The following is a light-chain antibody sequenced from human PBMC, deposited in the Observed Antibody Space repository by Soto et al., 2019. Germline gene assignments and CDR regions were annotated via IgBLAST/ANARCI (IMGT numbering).Light chain of an antibody. Sequence: IQLTQSPSSLSASVGDRVTITCRASQGISSYLAWYQQKPGKAPKLLIYAASALQSGVPSRFSGSESGTDLSLTIVRLQPEDFATYYCQQLNSYPLTVGGGTKVDIK. J-gene: IGKJ4*01. CDR1: QGISSY. V-gene: IGKV1-9*01. CDR2: AAS. CDR3: QQLNSYPLT.